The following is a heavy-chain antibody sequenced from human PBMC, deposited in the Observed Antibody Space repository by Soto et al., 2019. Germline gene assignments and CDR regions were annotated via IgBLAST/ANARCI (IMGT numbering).Heavy chain of an antibody. CDR2: ISSDGSNQ. CDR1: GFTFSHSG. D-gene: IGHD1-1*01. V-gene: IGHV3-30*18. J-gene: IGHJ4*02. Sequence: QVQLVESGGGVVQPGGSLRLSCAASGFTFSHSGFHWVRQAPGKGLEWVIFISSDGSNQYFGDAVKGRFTISRDNSRNTLYLQMNSLRPEDTAIYYGAKDTPGTVSRWGQGTLVTVSS. CDR3: AKDTPGTVSR.